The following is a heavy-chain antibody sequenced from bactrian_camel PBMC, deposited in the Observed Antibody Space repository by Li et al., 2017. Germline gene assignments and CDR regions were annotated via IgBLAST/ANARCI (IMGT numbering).Heavy chain of an antibody. CDR2: LYTADGAT. V-gene: IGHV3S40*01. J-gene: IGHJ4*01. CDR1: GWPGGSYC. D-gene: IGHD4*01. Sequence: DVQLVESGGGSVQAGGSLSLSCAVSGWPGGSYCLGWFRQAPGKEREGVASLYTADGATHYADSVKGRFAVSQDSAGNTVTVYLQMNDLKPEDTGIYYCAVDRCGVATGWLDPRRYNYWGQGTQVTVS. CDR3: AVDRCGVATGWLDPRRYNY.